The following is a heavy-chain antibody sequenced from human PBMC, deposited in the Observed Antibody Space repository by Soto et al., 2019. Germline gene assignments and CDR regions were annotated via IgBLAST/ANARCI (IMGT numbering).Heavy chain of an antibody. Sequence: QVQLVESGGGVVQPGRSLRLSCAASGFTFSSYAMHWVRQAPGKGLEWVAVISYDGSNKYYADSVKGRFTISRDNSKNTLYLQMNSLRAEDTAVYYCARDSVADSSVYYFDYWGQGTLVTVSS. V-gene: IGHV3-30-3*01. CDR3: ARDSVADSSVYYFDY. CDR2: ISYDGSNK. D-gene: IGHD3-22*01. CDR1: GFTFSSYA. J-gene: IGHJ4*02.